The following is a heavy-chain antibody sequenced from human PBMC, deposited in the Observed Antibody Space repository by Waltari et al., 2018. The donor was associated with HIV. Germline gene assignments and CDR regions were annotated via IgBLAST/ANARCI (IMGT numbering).Heavy chain of an antibody. CDR2: INHSGST. J-gene: IGHJ3*02. D-gene: IGHD6-6*01. CDR1: GGSSSGYY. V-gene: IGHV4-34*01. CDR3: ARRARDAFDI. Sequence: QVQLQQWGAGLLKPSEPLSLTCAVYGGSSSGYYWSWIRQPPGKGLEWIGEINHSGSTNYNPSLKSRVTISVDTSKNQFSLKLSSVTAADTAVYYCARRARDAFDIWGQGTMVTVSS.